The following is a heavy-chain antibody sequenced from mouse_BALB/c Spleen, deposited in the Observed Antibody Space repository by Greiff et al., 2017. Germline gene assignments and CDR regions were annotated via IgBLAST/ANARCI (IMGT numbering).Heavy chain of an antibody. CDR3: ARDSAYGNYEDGFAY. J-gene: IGHJ3*01. Sequence: VHLVESGPGLVAPSQSLSITCTVSGFSLTSYGVHWVRQPPGKGLEWLGVIWAGGSTNYNSALMSRLSISKDNSKSQVFLKMNSLQTDDTAMYYCARDSAYGNYEDGFAYWGQGTLVTVSA. CDR2: IWAGGST. V-gene: IGHV2-9*02. CDR1: GFSLTSYG. D-gene: IGHD2-1*01.